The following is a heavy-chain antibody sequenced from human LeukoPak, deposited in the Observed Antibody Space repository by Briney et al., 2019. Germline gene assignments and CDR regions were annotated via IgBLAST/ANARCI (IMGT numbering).Heavy chain of an antibody. V-gene: IGHV3-48*01. CDR1: GFTFSSYT. Sequence: LPGGSLRLSCAASGFTFSSYTMNWVRQAPGKGLEWLSYISSSGSTIYYADSVKGRFTISRDNAKNSLYLQMNSLRAEDTAVYYCARDLYGDYDFGYWGQGTLVTVSS. CDR3: ARDLYGDYDFGY. J-gene: IGHJ4*02. CDR2: ISSSGSTI. D-gene: IGHD4-17*01.